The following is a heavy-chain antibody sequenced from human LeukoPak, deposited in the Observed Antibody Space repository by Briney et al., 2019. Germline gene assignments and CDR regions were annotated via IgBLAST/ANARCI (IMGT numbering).Heavy chain of an antibody. Sequence: SETLSLTCAVYGGSFSGYYWSWIRQPPGKGLEWIGYIYYSRSTNYNPSLKSRVTISVDTSKNQFSLKLSSVTAADTAVYYCARGGGTAGDYYYGMDVWGQGTTVTVSS. D-gene: IGHD2-15*01. CDR2: IYYSRST. CDR1: GGSFSGYY. V-gene: IGHV4-59*01. J-gene: IGHJ6*02. CDR3: ARGGGTAGDYYYGMDV.